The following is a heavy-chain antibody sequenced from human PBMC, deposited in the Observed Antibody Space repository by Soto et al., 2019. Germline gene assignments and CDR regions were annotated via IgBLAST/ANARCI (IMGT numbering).Heavy chain of an antibody. Sequence: HPGGSLRLSCAASGFTFSSYGMHWVRQAPGKGLEWVAVISYDGSNKYYADSVKGRFTISRDNSKNTLYLQMNSLRAEDTAVYYCAKDGSSGWFDPWGQGTLVTVSS. CDR2: ISYDGSNK. J-gene: IGHJ5*02. CDR3: AKDGSSGWFDP. V-gene: IGHV3-30*18. D-gene: IGHD3-10*01. CDR1: GFTFSSYG.